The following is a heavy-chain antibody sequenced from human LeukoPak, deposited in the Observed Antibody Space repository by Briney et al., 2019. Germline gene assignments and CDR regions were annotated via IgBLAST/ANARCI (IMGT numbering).Heavy chain of an antibody. Sequence: ASVKVSCKASGYTFTSYYMRWVRQAPGQGLECIGIINPSGGSTSYAQKFQGRVTMTRDTSTSTVYMELSSLRSEDTAVYYCATRIPNSGSYSHWGQGTLVTVSS. CDR1: GYTFTSYY. D-gene: IGHD1-26*01. J-gene: IGHJ4*02. CDR3: ATRIPNSGSYSH. V-gene: IGHV1-46*03. CDR2: INPSGGST.